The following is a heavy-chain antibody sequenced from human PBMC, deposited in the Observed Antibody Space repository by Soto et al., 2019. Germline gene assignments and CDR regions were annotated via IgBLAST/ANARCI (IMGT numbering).Heavy chain of an antibody. V-gene: IGHV1-18*01. D-gene: IGHD4-4*01. J-gene: IGHJ4*02. CDR2: ISTNSGNT. Sequence: QVQLVQSGAEVKEPGASVKVSCKPSGYTFTRNGISWVRQAPGQGLEWGGWISTNSGNTDYAQKLQGRVNLTTDTSTNTADLELRSLRSDDTAVYYCVSDKDYMLDYWGQGTLVTVSS. CDR1: GYTFTRNG. CDR3: VSDKDYMLDY.